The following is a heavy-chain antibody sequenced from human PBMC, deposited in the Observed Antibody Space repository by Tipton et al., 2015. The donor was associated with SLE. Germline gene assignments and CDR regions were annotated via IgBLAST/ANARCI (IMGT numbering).Heavy chain of an antibody. CDR1: GGSITSNY. V-gene: IGHV4-59*08. J-gene: IGHJ6*03. CDR3: ARVGVGATTGYYYYYMDV. D-gene: IGHD1-26*01. Sequence: TLSLTCTVSGGSITSNYWSWIRQSPGKGLEWIGYIYYSGSTYYNPSLKSRVTISVDTSKNQFSLKLSSVTAADTAVYYCARVGVGATTGYYYYYMDVWGKGTTVTVSS. CDR2: IYYSGST.